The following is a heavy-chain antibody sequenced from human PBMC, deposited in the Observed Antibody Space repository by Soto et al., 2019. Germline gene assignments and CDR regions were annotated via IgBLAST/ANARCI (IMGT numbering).Heavy chain of an antibody. CDR1: GGTFSSYA. J-gene: IGHJ6*02. CDR2: IIPLFGTA. CDR3: ASRDRDIVVVSAAMPNYYYYGMDV. Sequence: QVQLVQSGASVKKPGSSVTVSCTASGGTFSSYAISWVRQAPGQGLEWVGGIIPLFGTAHYAQKFQGRVTITAVESTSTAYMEVSSMRSEDTAVYYWASRDRDIVVVSAAMPNYYYYGMDVWGQGTTVTVSS. V-gene: IGHV1-69*01. D-gene: IGHD2-2*01.